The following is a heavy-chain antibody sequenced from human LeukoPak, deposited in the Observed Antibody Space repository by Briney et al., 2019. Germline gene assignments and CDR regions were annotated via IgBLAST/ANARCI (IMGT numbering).Heavy chain of an antibody. V-gene: IGHV1-2*02. CDR3: ARGGKAFATGAFDI. CDR2: LNPGSGGT. Sequence: ASVRVSCKTSGYTFTDYYIHWVRQAPGQGLEWMGWLNPGSGGTNYAQKFQGRVTMTRDTSITTAYMGLSSLTSDATAVYHCARGGKAFATGAFDIWGQGTMVTVSS. CDR1: GYTFTDYY. D-gene: IGHD1-26*01. J-gene: IGHJ3*02.